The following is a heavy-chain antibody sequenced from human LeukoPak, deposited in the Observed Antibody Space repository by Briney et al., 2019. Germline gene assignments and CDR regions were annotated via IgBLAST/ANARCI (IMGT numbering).Heavy chain of an antibody. D-gene: IGHD5-12*01. CDR1: GFTFSSYT. CDR3: ARVTNGGYDSGNLDY. J-gene: IGHJ4*02. Sequence: GGSLRLSCAASGFTFSSYTMNWVRQAPGKGLEWVSFISTSSSYIYYADSVKGRFTISRDNAKNSLYLQMNSLRAEDTAVYYCARVTNGGYDSGNLDYWGQGTLVTVSS. V-gene: IGHV3-21*01. CDR2: ISTSSSYI.